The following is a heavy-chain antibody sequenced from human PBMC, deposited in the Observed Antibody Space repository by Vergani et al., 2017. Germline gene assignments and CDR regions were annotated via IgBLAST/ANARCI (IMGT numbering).Heavy chain of an antibody. D-gene: IGHD5-24*01. J-gene: IGHJ4*02. V-gene: IGHV4-34*01. CDR1: GGSFSGYY. CDR3: ASGRWLHRSGS. CDR2: INHSGST. Sequence: QVQLQQWGAGQLKHSETLSLTCAVYGGSFSGYYWSWIRQPPGKGLEWIGEINHSGSTNYNPSLKSRVTISVDTSKNQFSLKLSSVTAADTAVYYCASGRWLHRSGSWGQGTLVTVSS.